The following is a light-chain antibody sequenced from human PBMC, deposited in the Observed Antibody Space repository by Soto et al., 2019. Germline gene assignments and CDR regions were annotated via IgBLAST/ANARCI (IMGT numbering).Light chain of an antibody. Sequence: EIVLTQSPATLSLSPGERAILSCRASQSVGTYLAWYQEKPGQAPRLLIYDASNRATGIPGRFGGSGSGTDFTHTINSLEPEDFAVYYCQQRSNWPGTFGPGTKVDIK. J-gene: IGKJ3*01. V-gene: IGKV3-11*01. CDR1: QSVGTY. CDR3: QQRSNWPGT. CDR2: DAS.